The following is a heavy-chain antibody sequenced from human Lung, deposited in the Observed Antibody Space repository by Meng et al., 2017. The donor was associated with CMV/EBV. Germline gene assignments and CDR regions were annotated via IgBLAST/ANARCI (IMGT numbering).Heavy chain of an antibody. Sequence: SGFTVSSTSRRWVRQAPGKGLGWVSVIYSGGSTYYADSVKGRFTISRDNSKNTLYLQMNSLRAEDTAVYYCARVGDTAMVKSPAFDIWGQGTMVTVSS. V-gene: IGHV3-66*02. J-gene: IGHJ3*02. D-gene: IGHD5-18*01. CDR1: GFTVSSTS. CDR3: ARVGDTAMVKSPAFDI. CDR2: IYSGGST.